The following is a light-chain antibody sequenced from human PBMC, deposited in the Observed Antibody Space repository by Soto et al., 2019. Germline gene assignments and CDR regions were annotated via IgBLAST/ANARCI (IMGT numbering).Light chain of an antibody. Sequence: DIQMTQSPSTLSAFVGDRVTISCRARQGIGTWLAWYQQKPGKAPKLLIYGASTLESGVPSRFSGSGSGTEFTLTISSLQPEDVATYYCQEYNSYPVSFGQGTRLEI. CDR3: QEYNSYPVS. V-gene: IGKV1-5*01. J-gene: IGKJ5*01. CDR2: GAS. CDR1: QGIGTW.